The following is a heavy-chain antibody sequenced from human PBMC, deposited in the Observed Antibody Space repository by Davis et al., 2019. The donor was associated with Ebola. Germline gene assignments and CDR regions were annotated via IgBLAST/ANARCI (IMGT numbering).Heavy chain of an antibody. CDR3: ARGWVVTLY. V-gene: IGHV3-23*01. J-gene: IGHJ4*02. CDR2: VSGSGTTT. CDR1: GFTFRTYA. D-gene: IGHD2-21*02. Sequence: GGSLRLSCAASGFTFRTYAMNWVRQAPGKGLEWVSGVSGSGTTTAYADSVKGRFTISRDNAKNSLYLQMNSLRAEDTAVYYCARGWVVTLYWGQGTLVTVSS.